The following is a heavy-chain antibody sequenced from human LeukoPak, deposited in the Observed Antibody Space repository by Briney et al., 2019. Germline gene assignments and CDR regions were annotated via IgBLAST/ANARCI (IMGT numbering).Heavy chain of an antibody. CDR3: ARDLNVGSSMFGH. J-gene: IGHJ5*02. V-gene: IGHV3-53*01. D-gene: IGHD2/OR15-2a*01. Sequence: GGSLRLSCAGSGFIVSRSHISWVRQPPGKGLQWVCSLYSGGSIHYADSVKGRFTISRDTSRNTVSLQMNSLRVEDTAVYYCARDLNVGSSMFGHWGQGTPVTVSS. CDR2: LYSGGSI. CDR1: GFIVSRSH.